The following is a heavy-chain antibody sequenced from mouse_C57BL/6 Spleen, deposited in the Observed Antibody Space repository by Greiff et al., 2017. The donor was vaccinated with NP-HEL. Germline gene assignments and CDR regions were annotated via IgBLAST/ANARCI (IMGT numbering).Heavy chain of an antibody. CDR3: ARHGGIYYGLRDYFDY. Sequence: EVKLVESGGGLVKPGGSLKLSCAASGFTFSSYTMSWVRQTPEKRLEWVATISGGGGNTYYPDSVKGRFTISRDNAKNTLYLQMSSLRSEDTALYYCARHGGIYYGLRDYFDYWGQGTTLTVSS. CDR2: ISGGGGNT. V-gene: IGHV5-9*01. D-gene: IGHD2-1*01. CDR1: GFTFSSYT. J-gene: IGHJ2*01.